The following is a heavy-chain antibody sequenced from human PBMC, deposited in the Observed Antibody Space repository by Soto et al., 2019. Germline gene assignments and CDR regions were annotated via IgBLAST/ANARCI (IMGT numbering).Heavy chain of an antibody. CDR1: GFTFGTYT. CDR2: IGTSSSYI. V-gene: IGHV3-21*01. Sequence: GGSLRLSCAASGFTFGTYTMNWGRQAPGEGLEWVSSIGTSSSYIYYADSVRGRFTISRDNAKDSLYLQMSSLRAEDTAVYYCARVMCGDCSTYYFYSMDVWGQGTTVTVSS. J-gene: IGHJ6*02. CDR3: ARVMCGDCSTYYFYSMDV. D-gene: IGHD2-21*02.